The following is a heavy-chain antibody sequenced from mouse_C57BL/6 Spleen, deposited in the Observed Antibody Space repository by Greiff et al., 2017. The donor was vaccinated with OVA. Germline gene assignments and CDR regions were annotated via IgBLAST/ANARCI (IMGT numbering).Heavy chain of an antibody. D-gene: IGHD2-4*01. CDR2: ISSGGSST. V-gene: IGHV5-6*02. CDR3: ARRGEYDDGDWYFDV. CDR1: GFTFSSYG. Sequence: EVKLMESGGDLVKPGGSLKLSCAASGFTFSSYGMSWVRQTPDKRLEWVATISSGGSSTYYPDRVKGRFTISRDNAKNTLYLQMSRLKSEDTAMYYCARRGEYDDGDWYFDVWGTGTTVTVSS. J-gene: IGHJ1*03.